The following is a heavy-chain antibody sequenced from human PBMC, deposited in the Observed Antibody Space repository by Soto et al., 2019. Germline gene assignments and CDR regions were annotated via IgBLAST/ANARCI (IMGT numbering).Heavy chain of an antibody. J-gene: IGHJ4*02. CDR2: INSDGSST. CDR1: GFTFSSYW. CDR3: VGGTGY. Sequence: EVQVVEFGGGLVQPGGSLRLSCAASGFTFSSYWMHWARQGPGKGLVWVSRINSDGSSTNYADSVKGRFTISRDNAKNTVHLQMNSLRVEDTAVYYCVGGTGYWGQGTLVTVSS. D-gene: IGHD1-1*01. V-gene: IGHV3-74*01.